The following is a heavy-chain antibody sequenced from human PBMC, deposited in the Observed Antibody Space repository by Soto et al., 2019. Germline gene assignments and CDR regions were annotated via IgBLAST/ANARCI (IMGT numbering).Heavy chain of an antibody. CDR2: INHSGST. D-gene: IGHD1-20*01. CDR1: GGSFSGYY. V-gene: IGHV4-34*01. J-gene: IGHJ4*02. Sequence: SETLSLTCAVYGGSFSGYYWSWIRQPPGKGLEWIGEINHSGSTNYNPSLKSRVTISVDTSKNQFSLKLSSVTAADTAVYYCARGTGYNWNERADYWGQGTLVTVSS. CDR3: ARGTGYNWNERADY.